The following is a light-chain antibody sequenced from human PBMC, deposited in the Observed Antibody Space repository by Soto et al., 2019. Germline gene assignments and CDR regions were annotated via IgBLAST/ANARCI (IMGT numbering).Light chain of an antibody. CDR3: SAWDGSLNVYV. J-gene: IGLJ1*01. CDR1: SSSIGSNS. CDR2: TNN. Sequence: QSVLTQPPSASGTPGQRVTISCSGSSSSIGSNSVNWYQQLPRTAPKVLIYTNNQRPSGVPDRFSGSKSGTSASLALSGLLSEDEAAYYSSAWDGSLNVYVFGTGTKVTVL. V-gene: IGLV1-44*01.